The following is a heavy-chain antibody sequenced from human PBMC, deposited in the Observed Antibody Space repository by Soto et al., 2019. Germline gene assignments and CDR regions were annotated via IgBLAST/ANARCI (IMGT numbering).Heavy chain of an antibody. J-gene: IGHJ4*02. D-gene: IGHD6-13*01. CDR1: GFIFSSYA. Sequence: GGSLRLSCSASGFIFSSYAIHWVRQAPGKGLEWVAIIWFDGKNKYYADSVKGRFVISRDNSRKVVFLQMNSLTAEDTAIYYCARNDDSSSNYYLDFWGQGTLVTVSS. CDR2: IWFDGKNK. V-gene: IGHV3-33*01. CDR3: ARNDDSSSNYYLDF.